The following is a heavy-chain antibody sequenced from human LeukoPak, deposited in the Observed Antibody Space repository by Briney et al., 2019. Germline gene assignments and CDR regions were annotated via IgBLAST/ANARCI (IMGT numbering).Heavy chain of an antibody. CDR1: GFTFSSYS. J-gene: IGHJ4*02. CDR3: ARGYYDFWSGYDY. Sequence: GGSLRLPCAASGFTFSSYSMNWVRQAPGKGLEWVSYISSSSSTIYYADSVKGRFTISRDNAKNSLYLQMNSLRAEDTAVYYCARGYYDFWSGYDYWGQGTLVTVSS. CDR2: ISSSSSTI. V-gene: IGHV3-48*01. D-gene: IGHD3-3*01.